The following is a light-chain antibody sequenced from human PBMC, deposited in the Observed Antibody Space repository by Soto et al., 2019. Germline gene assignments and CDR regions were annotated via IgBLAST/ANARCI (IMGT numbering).Light chain of an antibody. CDR3: QQRNIWPLT. V-gene: IGKV3-11*01. Sequence: EIVLTQSPATLSLSPGEKATLSCRASQNVGGYLAWYKQKPGQAPRLLISDASNRAAGIPARFSGIGSGTDFTLTISSLEPEDFAVYDWQQRNIWPLTCGGDTKVEI. CDR2: DAS. CDR1: QNVGGY. J-gene: IGKJ4*01.